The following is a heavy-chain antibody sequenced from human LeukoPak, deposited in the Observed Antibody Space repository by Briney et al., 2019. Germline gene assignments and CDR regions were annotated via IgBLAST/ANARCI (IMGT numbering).Heavy chain of an antibody. CDR3: ARQAYYYDSSGPSPFDY. CDR1: GGSISSYY. CDR2: IYYSGTT. D-gene: IGHD3-22*01. J-gene: IGHJ4*02. V-gene: IGHV4-59*08. Sequence: SETLSLTCTVSGGSISSYYWSWIRQPPGEGLEWIGYIYYSGTTNYNPSLKSRVTISVDTSKNQFSLKLSSVTAADTAVYYCARQAYYYDSSGPSPFDYWGQGTLVTVSS.